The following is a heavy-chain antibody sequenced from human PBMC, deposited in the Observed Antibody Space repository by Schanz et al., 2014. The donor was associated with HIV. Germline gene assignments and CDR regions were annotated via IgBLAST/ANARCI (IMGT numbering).Heavy chain of an antibody. V-gene: IGHV3-33*06. D-gene: IGHD6-6*01. Sequence: QVQLVESGGGVVQPGRSLRLSCAASGFTFSSYGMHWVRQAPGKGLEWVAVIWHDGSSKYYADSVKGRFTISRDNSKNTLYLQMNSLRAEDTAVYYCANTEFPYSSSSDYYYGMDVWGQGTTVTVSS. CDR2: IWHDGSSK. CDR1: GFTFSSYG. J-gene: IGHJ6*02. CDR3: ANTEFPYSSSSDYYYGMDV.